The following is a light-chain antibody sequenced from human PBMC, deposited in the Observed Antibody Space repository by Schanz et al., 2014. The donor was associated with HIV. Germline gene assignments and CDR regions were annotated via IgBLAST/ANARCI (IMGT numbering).Light chain of an antibody. CDR3: ISYTSDTVL. CDR2: DGS. Sequence: QSALTQPASVSGSPGQSITISCTGPTYYVSWFQQYPGKAPRLIIYDGSSRPSGVSRRFSVSKSDNTASLTISGLQPEDEADYYCISYTSDTVLFGGGTKLTVL. CDR1: TYY. J-gene: IGLJ2*01. V-gene: IGLV2-14*03.